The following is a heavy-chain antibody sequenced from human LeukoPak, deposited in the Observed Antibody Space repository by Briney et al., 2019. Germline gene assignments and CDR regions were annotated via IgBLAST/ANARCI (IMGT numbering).Heavy chain of an antibody. Sequence: SETPSLTCTVSGGSISSSSYYWGWIRQPPGKGLEWIGSIYYSGSTYYNPSLKSRVTISVDTSKNQFSLKLSSVTAADTAVYYCASRRGEQQLLEDYWGQGTLVTVSS. CDR3: ASRRGEQQLLEDY. D-gene: IGHD6-13*01. CDR1: GGSISSSSYY. CDR2: IYYSGST. V-gene: IGHV4-39*01. J-gene: IGHJ4*02.